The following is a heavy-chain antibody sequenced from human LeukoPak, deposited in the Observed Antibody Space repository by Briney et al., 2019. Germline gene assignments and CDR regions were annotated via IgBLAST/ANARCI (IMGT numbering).Heavy chain of an antibody. Sequence: SETLSLTCTVSGGSISSYYWSWIRQPPGKGREWIGYIYYSGSTNYNPSLKSRVTISVDTSKNQFSLKLSSVTAADTAVYYCARDGGYSYGFYYYYGMDVWGQGTTVTVSS. CDR2: IYYSGST. CDR1: GGSISSYY. CDR3: ARDGGYSYGFYYYYGMDV. D-gene: IGHD5-18*01. J-gene: IGHJ6*02. V-gene: IGHV4-59*01.